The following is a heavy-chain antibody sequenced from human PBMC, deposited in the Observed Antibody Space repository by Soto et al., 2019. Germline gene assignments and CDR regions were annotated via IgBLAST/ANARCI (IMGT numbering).Heavy chain of an antibody. CDR2: INHSGSS. Sequence: SETLSLTCAVYGGSFSGYYWSCIRQPPGKGLEWIVEINHSGSSNYNPSLKSRVTISVDTSKNQFSLKLSSVTAADTAVYYCARGNKTIAVAGSFEYWGQGTFVTVSS. CDR1: GGSFSGYY. V-gene: IGHV4-34*01. J-gene: IGHJ4*02. CDR3: ARGNKTIAVAGSFEY. D-gene: IGHD6-19*01.